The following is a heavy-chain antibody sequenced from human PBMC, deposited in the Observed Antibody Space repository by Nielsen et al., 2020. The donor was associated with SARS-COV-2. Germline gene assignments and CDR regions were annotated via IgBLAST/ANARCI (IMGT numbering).Heavy chain of an antibody. Sequence: ASVKVSCKASGYTFTGYYMHWVRQAPGQGLEWMGRINPNSGGTNYAQKFQGRVTMTRDTSTSTVYMELSSLRSEDTAVYYCAKTWIQGFQYYYYYYGLDVWGQGTTVTVSS. V-gene: IGHV1-2*06. CDR3: AKTWIQGFQYYYYYYGLDV. J-gene: IGHJ6*02. CDR1: GYTFTGYY. D-gene: IGHD5-18*01. CDR2: INPNSGGT.